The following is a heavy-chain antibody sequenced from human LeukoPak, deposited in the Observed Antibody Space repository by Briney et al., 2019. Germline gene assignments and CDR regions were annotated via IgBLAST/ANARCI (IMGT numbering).Heavy chain of an antibody. CDR1: GFTFSSYA. J-gene: IGHJ4*02. V-gene: IGHV3-23*01. CDR3: AKVNKKMADLDY. Sequence: PGATLRLSCAASGFTFSSYAMSWVRQAPGKGLEWVSAISGSGGSTYYADSVKGRFTISRDNSKNTLYLQMNSLRAEDTAVYYCAKVNKKMADLDYWGQGTLVTVSS. D-gene: IGHD5-24*01. CDR2: ISGSGGST.